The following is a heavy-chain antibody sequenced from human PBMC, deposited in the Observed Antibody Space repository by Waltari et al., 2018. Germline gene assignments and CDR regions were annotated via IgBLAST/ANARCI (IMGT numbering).Heavy chain of an antibody. D-gene: IGHD3-10*01. CDR1: GYTFTSHD. CDR3: ARDGALTTADYRWFDS. Sequence: QVQLVQSGPEVKKPGASVKVSCKTSGYTFTSHDINWVRQAAGQGLEWMGWMKPSNGKRGYAQRFKGRLTVTRNTSISTIYMELSSLTSEDTAVYYCARDGALTTADYRWFDSWGQGTLVTVSS. J-gene: IGHJ5*01. V-gene: IGHV1-8*01. CDR2: MKPSNGKR.